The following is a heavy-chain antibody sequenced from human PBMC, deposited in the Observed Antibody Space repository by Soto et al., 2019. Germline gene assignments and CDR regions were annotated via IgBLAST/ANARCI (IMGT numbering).Heavy chain of an antibody. Sequence: KVSCKGSGYSFTSYWISWVRQMPGKGLEWMGRIDPSDSYTNYSPSFQGHVTISADKSIGTAYLQWSSLKASDTAMYYCARQRAQSIAARLRGMDVWGQGTTVTVSS. CDR2: IDPSDSYT. J-gene: IGHJ6*02. CDR1: GYSFTSYW. D-gene: IGHD6-6*01. CDR3: ARQRAQSIAARLRGMDV. V-gene: IGHV5-10-1*01.